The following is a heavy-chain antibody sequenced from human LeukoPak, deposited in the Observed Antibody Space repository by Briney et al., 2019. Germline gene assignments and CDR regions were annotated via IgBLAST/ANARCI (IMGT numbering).Heavy chain of an antibody. V-gene: IGHV4-59*01. Sequence: SETLSLTCTVSGGSINSYYWSWIRQPPGKGLEWIGYIYYSGTTSYNPSLKRRVTISVDTSKNQFSLKLTSVTAADTAVYYCARDTTYSYMDYWGQGTLVTVSS. CDR2: IYYSGTT. CDR3: ARDTTYSYMDY. D-gene: IGHD5-18*01. CDR1: GGSINSYY. J-gene: IGHJ4*02.